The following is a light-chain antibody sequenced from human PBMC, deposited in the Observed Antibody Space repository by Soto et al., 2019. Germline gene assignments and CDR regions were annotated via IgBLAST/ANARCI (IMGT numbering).Light chain of an antibody. Sequence: QSALTQPASVSGSPGQSITISCTGTSSDVGSYNLVSWYQQHPGKAPKLMIYEGSKRPSGVSNRFSGSKSGNTASLTISGLHAEDEADYYCCSYAGISTVFGGGTQLTVL. CDR2: EGS. CDR1: SSDVGSYNL. V-gene: IGLV2-23*01. J-gene: IGLJ2*01. CDR3: CSYAGISTV.